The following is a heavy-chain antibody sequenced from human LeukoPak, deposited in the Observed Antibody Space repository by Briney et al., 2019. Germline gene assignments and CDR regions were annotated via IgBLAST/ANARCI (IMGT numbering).Heavy chain of an antibody. D-gene: IGHD6-13*01. J-gene: IGHJ4*02. CDR1: GFIFNNYA. CDR2: ISASGDRR. CDR3: AKPGYAGYRTNWYPIDY. V-gene: IGHV3-23*01. Sequence: PGGSLRLSCAASGFIFNNYAMNWVRQAPGKGLEWVSSISASGDRRYYADSVKGRFTISRDNSRNTVYLQINSLRAEDTAIYHCAKPGYAGYRTNWYPIDYWGQGTLVTVSS.